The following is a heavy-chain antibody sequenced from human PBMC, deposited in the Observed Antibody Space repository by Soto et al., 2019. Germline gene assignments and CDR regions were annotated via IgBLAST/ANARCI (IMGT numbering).Heavy chain of an antibody. D-gene: IGHD2-15*01. CDR3: ARGRYCLTGRCFPNWFDS. V-gene: IGHV4-30-4*01. J-gene: IGHJ5*01. CDR1: GDSISTVDYF. CDR2: IYKSATT. Sequence: SETLCLTCSVAGDSISTVDYFWAWIRQPPGQALEYIGYIYKSATTYSNPSSESRVAISLDTSKSQFSLNVTSVTAADTAVYFCARGRYCLTGRCFPNWFDSWGQGTLVTVSS.